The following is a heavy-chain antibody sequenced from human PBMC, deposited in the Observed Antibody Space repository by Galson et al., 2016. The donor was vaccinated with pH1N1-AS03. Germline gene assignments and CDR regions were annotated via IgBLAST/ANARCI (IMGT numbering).Heavy chain of an antibody. J-gene: IGHJ4*02. Sequence: PALVKPTQTLTLTCTVSGFSLSAGGVHVAWIRQSPGKALEWLALIYWDGDERYNSSLRSRLSISRDTSKNHVVLTMTNMDPVDTATYYCARVWGAAAGYFDYWGPGNLVVVSS. CDR2: IYWDGDE. CDR3: ARVWGAAAGYFDY. D-gene: IGHD6-13*01. CDR1: GFSLSAGGVH. V-gene: IGHV2-5*02.